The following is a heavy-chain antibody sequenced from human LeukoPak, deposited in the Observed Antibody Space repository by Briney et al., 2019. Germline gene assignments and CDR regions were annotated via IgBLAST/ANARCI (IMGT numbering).Heavy chain of an antibody. D-gene: IGHD4-4*01. CDR1: GFTFNIYS. CDR3: ARDLHSQSLDY. CDR2: ISSTTSTI. J-gene: IGHJ4*02. Sequence: GGSLRLSCAASGFTFNIYSMNWVRQAPGKGLEWVSFISSTTSTIYYADSVKGRFTISRDTAKNSLYLQMSSLRDEDTAVYYCARDLHSQSLDYWGQGTLVTVSS. V-gene: IGHV3-48*02.